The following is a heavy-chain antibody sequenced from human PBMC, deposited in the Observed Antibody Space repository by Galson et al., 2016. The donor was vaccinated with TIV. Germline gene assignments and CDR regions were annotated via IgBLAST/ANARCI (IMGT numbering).Heavy chain of an antibody. CDR1: GGSISGYF. J-gene: IGHJ6*02. V-gene: IGHV4-59*01. CDR3: ARERDDYGDYYGSESIGGMDV. Sequence: SETLSLTCSVSGGSISGYFWTWIRQPPGKGLEWIGFIHSSGSTDYNPSHRGRVTMSVDTSKNQISLKVTSVTAADTAVYYCARERDDYGDYYGSESIGGMDVWGQGTTVTVSS. CDR2: IHSSGST. D-gene: IGHD4-17*01.